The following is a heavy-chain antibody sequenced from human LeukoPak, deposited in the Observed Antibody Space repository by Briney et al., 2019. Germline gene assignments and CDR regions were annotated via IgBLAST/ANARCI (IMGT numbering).Heavy chain of an antibody. J-gene: IGHJ3*01. D-gene: IGHD1-1*01. CDR2: INPNNGFT. CDR1: GYTFTDYY. Sequence: GASVKVSCKTSGYTFTDYYIHWVRQAPGQGLEWMGWINPNNGFTAYAQNFQGRVTMTRDTSISTAYMDLSRLTSDDTAVYFCARDRGARLERFFWGQGTTVTVSS. CDR3: ARDRGARLERFF. V-gene: IGHV1-2*02.